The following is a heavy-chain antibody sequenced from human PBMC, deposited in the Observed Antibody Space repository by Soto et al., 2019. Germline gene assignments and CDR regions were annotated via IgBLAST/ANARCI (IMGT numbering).Heavy chain of an antibody. Sequence: PSETLSLTCTVSGGSISSGDYNWSWIRQPPGKGLEWIGYIYYSGSTYYNPSLKSRVTISVDTSKNQFSLKLSSVTAADTAVYYCARGIRRYYYDSSEFDPWGQGTLVTVSS. CDR3: ARGIRRYYYDSSEFDP. CDR1: GGSISSGDYN. J-gene: IGHJ5*02. V-gene: IGHV4-30-4*01. D-gene: IGHD3-22*01. CDR2: IYYSGST.